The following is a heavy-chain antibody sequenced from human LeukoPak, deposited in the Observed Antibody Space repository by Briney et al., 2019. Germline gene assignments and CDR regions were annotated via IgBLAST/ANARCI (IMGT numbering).Heavy chain of an antibody. CDR2: INPSGGST. V-gene: IGHV1-46*01. D-gene: IGHD3-16*02. CDR1: GYTFTSYY. J-gene: IGHJ4*02. Sequence: ASVKVSCKASGYTFTSYYMHWVRQAPGQGFEWMGIINPSGGSTSYAQKFQGRVTMTRDMSTSTVYMELSSLRSEDTAVYYCARVAYDYVWGSYRSPFYYSDYWGQGTLVTVSS. CDR3: ARVAYDYVWGSYRSPFYYSDY.